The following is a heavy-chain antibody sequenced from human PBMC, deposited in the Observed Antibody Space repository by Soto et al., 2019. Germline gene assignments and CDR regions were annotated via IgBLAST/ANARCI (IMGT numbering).Heavy chain of an antibody. CDR2: IYYSGST. D-gene: IGHD2-2*01. Sequence: QLLESGPGLVKPSETLSLTCTVSGGSISSSSYYWGWIRQPPGKGLEWIGSIYYSGSTYYNPSLKSRVTISVDTSKNQFSLKLSSVTAADTAVYYCARLPAASNNWFDPWGQGTLVTVSS. CDR1: GGSISSSSYY. V-gene: IGHV4-39*01. J-gene: IGHJ5*02. CDR3: ARLPAASNNWFDP.